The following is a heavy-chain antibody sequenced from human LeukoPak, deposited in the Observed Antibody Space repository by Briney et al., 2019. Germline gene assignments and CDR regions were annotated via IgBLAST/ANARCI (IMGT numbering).Heavy chain of an antibody. D-gene: IGHD3-16*02. V-gene: IGHV4-59*12. J-gene: IGHJ4*02. Sequence: KPSETLSLTCTVSGGSISSYYWSWIRQPPGKGLEWIGYIYYSGSTNYNPSLKSRVTISVDTSKNQISLKLSSVTAADTAVYYCARAGAITFGGVIASFDHWGQGPLVTVSS. CDR1: GGSISSYY. CDR3: ARAGAITFGGVIASFDH. CDR2: IYYSGST.